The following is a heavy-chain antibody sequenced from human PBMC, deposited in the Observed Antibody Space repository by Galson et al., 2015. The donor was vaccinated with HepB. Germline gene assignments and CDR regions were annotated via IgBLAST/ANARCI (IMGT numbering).Heavy chain of an antibody. CDR3: DTYGDYDGSFDY. CDR1: GGSISSSSYY. Sequence: TLSLTCTVSGGSISSSSYYWGWIRQPPGKGLEWIGSIYYSGSTYYNPSLKSRVTISVDTSKNQFSLKLSSVTATGTAVYYCDTYGDYDGSFDYWGQGTLVTVSS. D-gene: IGHD4-17*01. V-gene: IGHV4-39*01. CDR2: IYYSGST. J-gene: IGHJ4*02.